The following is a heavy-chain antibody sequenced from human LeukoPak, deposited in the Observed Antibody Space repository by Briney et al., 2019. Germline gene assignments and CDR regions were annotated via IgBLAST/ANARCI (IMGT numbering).Heavy chain of an antibody. V-gene: IGHV4-31*03. CDR2: IYYSGST. D-gene: IGHD3-3*01. J-gene: IGHJ4*02. CDR1: GGSISNGGYY. Sequence: SETLSLTCTVSGGSISNGGYYWRWLRQHPGKGLEWLGYIYYSGSTYYNPSLKSRVTISVDTSKNQFSLKLSSVTAADTAVYYCAREVPWSGDRYYFDYWGQGTLVIVSS. CDR3: AREVPWSGDRYYFDY.